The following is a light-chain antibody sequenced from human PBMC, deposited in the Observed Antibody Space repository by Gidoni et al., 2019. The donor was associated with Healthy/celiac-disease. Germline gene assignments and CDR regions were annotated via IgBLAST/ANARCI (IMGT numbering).Light chain of an antibody. CDR3: CSYAGSSTFNVV. CDR2: EVS. Sequence: QSALTQPASVSGSPGQSITISCTGTSSDVGSYNLVSWYQQHPGKAPKLMIYEVSKRPSVVSYRFSGSKSGDTASLTISGLQAEDEADYYCCSYAGSSTFNVVFGGGTKLTVL. V-gene: IGLV2-23*02. CDR1: SSDVGSYNL. J-gene: IGLJ2*01.